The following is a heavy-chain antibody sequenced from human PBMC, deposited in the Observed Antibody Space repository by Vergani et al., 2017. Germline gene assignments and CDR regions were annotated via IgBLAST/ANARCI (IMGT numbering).Heavy chain of an antibody. CDR2: IIPIFGTA. J-gene: IGHJ4*02. CDR3: ASHYYDSIGYYYGFDY. V-gene: IGHV1-69*01. CDR1: GGTFSSYA. D-gene: IGHD3-22*01. Sequence: QVQLVQSGAEVKKPGSSVKVSCKASGGTFSSYAISWVRQAPGQGLEWMGGIIPIFGTATYAQKFQGRVTITADESTSTAYIELGVLRSVDTAVYYCASHYYDSIGYYYGFDYWGQGTLVTVSS.